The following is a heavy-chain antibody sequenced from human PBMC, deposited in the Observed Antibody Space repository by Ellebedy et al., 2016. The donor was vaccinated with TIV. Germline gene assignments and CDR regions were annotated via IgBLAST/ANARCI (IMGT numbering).Heavy chain of an antibody. Sequence: SETLSLXCTVSGGSISSGSYYWSWIRQPAGKGLEWIGRIYTSGSTNYNPSLKSRVTMSVDTSKNQFSLKLSSVTAADTAVYYCARGNRVDYWGQGTLVTVSS. V-gene: IGHV4-61*02. CDR3: ARGNRVDY. CDR1: GGSISSGSYY. J-gene: IGHJ4*02. D-gene: IGHD2/OR15-2a*01. CDR2: IYTSGST.